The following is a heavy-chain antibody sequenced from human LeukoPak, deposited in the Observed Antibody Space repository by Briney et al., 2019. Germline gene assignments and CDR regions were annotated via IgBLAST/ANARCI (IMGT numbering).Heavy chain of an antibody. CDR3: ARDRNYAFDY. Sequence: ASVEVSCKASGGTFSSYAISWVRQAPGQGLEWMGGIIPIFGTANYAQKFQGRVTITADESTSTAYMELSSLRSEDTAVYYCARDRNYAFDYWGQGTLVTVSS. J-gene: IGHJ4*02. V-gene: IGHV1-69*13. D-gene: IGHD1-7*01. CDR2: IIPIFGTA. CDR1: GGTFSSYA.